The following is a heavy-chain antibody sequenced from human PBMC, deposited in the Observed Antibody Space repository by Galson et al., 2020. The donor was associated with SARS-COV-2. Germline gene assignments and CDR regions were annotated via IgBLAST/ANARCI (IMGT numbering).Heavy chain of an antibody. CDR1: GFTFSSYA. CDR2: ISYDGSNK. Sequence: GESLKISCPASGFTFSSYAMHWVRQAPGKGLEWVAVISYDGSNKYYADSVKGRFTISRDNSKNTLYLQMNSLRAEDTAVYYCASGLLGTIDYWGQGTLVTVSS. CDR3: ASGLLGTIDY. V-gene: IGHV3-30*04. D-gene: IGHD1-7*01. J-gene: IGHJ4*02.